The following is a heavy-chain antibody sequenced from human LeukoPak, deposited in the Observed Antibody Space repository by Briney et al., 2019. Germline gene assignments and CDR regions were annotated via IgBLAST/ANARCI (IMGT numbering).Heavy chain of an antibody. J-gene: IGHJ3*02. D-gene: IGHD5-24*01. CDR1: GYTFTSYY. CDR2: INPSGGST. Sequence: ASVKVSFKASGYTFTSYYMHWVRQAPGQGLEWMGIINPSGGSTSYAQKFQGRVTMTRDMSTSTVYMELSSLRSEDTAVYYCARGGYNDAFDIWGQGTMVTVSS. CDR3: ARGGYNDAFDI. V-gene: IGHV1-46*01.